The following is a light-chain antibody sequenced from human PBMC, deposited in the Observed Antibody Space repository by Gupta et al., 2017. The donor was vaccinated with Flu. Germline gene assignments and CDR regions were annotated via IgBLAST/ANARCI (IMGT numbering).Light chain of an antibody. CDR2: DKD. J-gene: IGLJ3*02. CDR3: GSRPSSGNHWM. CDR1: SLKYYY. V-gene: IGLV3-19*01. Sequence: SSELNQDPAVSVALGQTVRITCQGESLKYYYANWYQQKAGQAPVLVIYDKDKRPSGIPDRFSGDSSVNTGSLTITGAQAEDEADYYCGSRPSSGNHWMFGVVTKLTVL.